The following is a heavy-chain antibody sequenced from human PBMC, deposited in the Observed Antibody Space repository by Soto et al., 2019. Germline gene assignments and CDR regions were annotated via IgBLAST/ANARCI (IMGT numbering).Heavy chain of an antibody. CDR2: IWYDGSNK. V-gene: IGHV3-33*01. D-gene: IGHD6-19*01. CDR1: GFTFSSYG. J-gene: IGHJ4*02. CDR3: ARTNSGGFYFDY. Sequence: QVQLVESGGGVVQPGRSLRLSCAASGFTFSSYGMHWVRQAPGKGLEWVAVIWYDGSNKYYADSVKGRFTISRDNSKNTLYLKMNSLRAEDTAVYYCARTNSGGFYFDYWGRGTRATVPS.